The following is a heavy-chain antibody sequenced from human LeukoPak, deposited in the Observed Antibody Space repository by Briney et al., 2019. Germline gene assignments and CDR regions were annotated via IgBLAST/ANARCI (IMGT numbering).Heavy chain of an antibody. D-gene: IGHD2-21*02. V-gene: IGHV3-11*04. CDR2: ISSSGSTI. CDR1: GFTFSDYY. Sequence: GGSLRLSCAASGFTFSDYYMSWIRQAPGKGLEWVSYISSSGSTIYYADSVKGRFTISRDNAKNSLYLQMNSLRAEDTAVYYCARDRGRDYRPRPIDYWGQGTLVIVSS. CDR3: ARDRGRDYRPRPIDY. J-gene: IGHJ4*02.